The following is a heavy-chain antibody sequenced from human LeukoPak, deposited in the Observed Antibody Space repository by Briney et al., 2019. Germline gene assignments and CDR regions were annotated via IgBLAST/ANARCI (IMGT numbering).Heavy chain of an antibody. Sequence: SETLSLTCNVSGGSIGSSSFYWGWIRQAPGKGLESVGGISYTGSTYYNPALKSRVTISVDTTNNQSSLKLSSVTAADTAVYYCAGGDSGWSRVFGYWGQGTLVTVSS. CDR1: GGSIGSSSFY. V-gene: IGHV4-39*07. CDR3: AGGDSGWSRVFGY. CDR2: ISYTGST. D-gene: IGHD6-19*01. J-gene: IGHJ4*02.